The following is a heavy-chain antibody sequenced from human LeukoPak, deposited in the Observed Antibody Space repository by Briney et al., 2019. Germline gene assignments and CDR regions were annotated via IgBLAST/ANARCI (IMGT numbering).Heavy chain of an antibody. D-gene: IGHD3-22*01. CDR1: GFTFSSYG. CDR2: IKQDGSEK. V-gene: IGHV3-7*01. J-gene: IGHJ4*02. CDR3: ARGGRFHDSSGYDLDY. Sequence: PGRSLRLSCAASGFTFSSYGMHWVRQAPGKGLEWVANIKQDGSEKYYVDSVKGRFTISRDNAKNSLYLQMNSLRAEDTAVYYCARGGRFHDSSGYDLDYWGQGTLVTVSS.